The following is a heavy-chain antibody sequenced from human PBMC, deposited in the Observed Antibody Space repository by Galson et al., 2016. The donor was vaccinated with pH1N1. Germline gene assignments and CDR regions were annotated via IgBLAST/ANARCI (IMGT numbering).Heavy chain of an antibody. CDR2: INVDTGNT. Sequence: SVKVSCKASGYTFTSNGISWVRQAPGQGLEWMGWINVDTGNTVHAQKLQDRVTMTTDTSTKAAYMELRSLKSDDTAVYYCARAGNCDGDRCYGNGLDVWAKGPRPPSP. J-gene: IGHJ6*02. D-gene: IGHD2-21*01. CDR3: ARAGNCDGDRCYGNGLDV. CDR1: GYTFTSNG. V-gene: IGHV1-18*01.